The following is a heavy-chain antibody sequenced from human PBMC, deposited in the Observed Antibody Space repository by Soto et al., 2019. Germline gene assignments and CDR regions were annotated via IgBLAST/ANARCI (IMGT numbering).Heavy chain of an antibody. Sequence: QVQLVQSGAEVKKPGASVKVSCKASGFTFPHYFFHWVRQAHRQGLEWMGIISPYDGSTNYVQSLQGRVTMPSDTSTSTVYRERSRLRSEDTAVYYWARGDGRGSSGFYYAYGMDVWGHGTTVTVSS. CDR2: ISPYDGST. J-gene: IGHJ6*02. D-gene: IGHD6-25*01. CDR1: GFTFPHYF. V-gene: IGHV1-46*01. CDR3: ARGDGRGSSGFYYAYGMDV.